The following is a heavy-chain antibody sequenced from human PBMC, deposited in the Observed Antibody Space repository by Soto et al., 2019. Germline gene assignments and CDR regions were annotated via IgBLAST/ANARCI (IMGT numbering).Heavy chain of an antibody. CDR1: GFRFEQYV. D-gene: IGHD3-10*01. CDR3: LKDAPNGSIDD. CDR2: VSPTGDTV. Sequence: VQVVASGGGLVQPGRSLRLSCAVSGFRFEQYVMHWVRQGPGKGLECVSTVSPTGDTVAYADSVEGRFTVSRDNAKNALYLKMSILKGGDTAFYYCLKDAPNGSIDDWGQGTLVTVSS. V-gene: IGHV3-9*01. J-gene: IGHJ4*02.